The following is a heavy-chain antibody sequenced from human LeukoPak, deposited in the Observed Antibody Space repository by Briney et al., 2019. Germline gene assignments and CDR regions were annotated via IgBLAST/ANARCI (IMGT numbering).Heavy chain of an antibody. CDR2: INWNGGRT. CDR1: GFTFRSYA. Sequence: PGGSLRLSCAASGFTFRSYAMSWVRQAPGKGLEWVSGINWNGGRTGYADSVKGRFTISRDNAKNSLYLQMNSLRAEDTALYYCARDYDYGDYPGYWGQGTLVTVSS. CDR3: ARDYDYGDYPGY. D-gene: IGHD4-17*01. V-gene: IGHV3-20*04. J-gene: IGHJ4*02.